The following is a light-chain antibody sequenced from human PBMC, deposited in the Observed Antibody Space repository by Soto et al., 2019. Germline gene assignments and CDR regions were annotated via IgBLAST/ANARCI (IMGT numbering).Light chain of an antibody. Sequence: DVVMTQSPLSLPVTLGQPASISCKSTQGLVYSDGNIYLNWFHQRPGQSPRRLIHKISDRDSEVPQSLSGSGSGTDFTLEISRVEAEDVVIYYCMEGTHWPFTFGQGNKLEIK. J-gene: IGKJ2*01. CDR3: MEGTHWPFT. CDR2: KIS. CDR1: QGLVYSDGNIY. V-gene: IGKV2-30*01.